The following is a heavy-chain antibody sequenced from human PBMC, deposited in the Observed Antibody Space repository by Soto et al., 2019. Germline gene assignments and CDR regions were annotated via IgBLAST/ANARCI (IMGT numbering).Heavy chain of an antibody. CDR3: ASVNIVVVPAAMRGWFDP. V-gene: IGHV4-34*01. J-gene: IGHJ5*02. CDR2: INHSGST. CDR1: GGYFSGYY. D-gene: IGHD2-2*01. Sequence: SETLSLTCAVYGGYFSGYYWSWIRQPPGKGLEWIGEINHSGSTNYNPSLKSRVTISVDTSKNQFSLKLSSVTAADTAVYYCASVNIVVVPAAMRGWFDPWGQGTLVTVSS.